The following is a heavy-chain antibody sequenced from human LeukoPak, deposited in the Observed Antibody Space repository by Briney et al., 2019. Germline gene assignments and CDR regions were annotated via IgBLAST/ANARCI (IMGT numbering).Heavy chain of an antibody. CDR1: GGTFSTYA. CDR2: IIPIFGTA. V-gene: IGHV1-69*13. J-gene: IGHJ5*02. Sequence: ASVKVSCKTSGGTFSTYAITWVRQTPGQGLEWMGGIIPIFGTANYAQKFQGRVTITADESTSTAYMELSSLRSEDTAVYYCARDRPGRYCSTISCYSASPFDPWGQGTLVTVSS. CDR3: ARDRPGRYCSTISCYSASPFDP. D-gene: IGHD2-2*02.